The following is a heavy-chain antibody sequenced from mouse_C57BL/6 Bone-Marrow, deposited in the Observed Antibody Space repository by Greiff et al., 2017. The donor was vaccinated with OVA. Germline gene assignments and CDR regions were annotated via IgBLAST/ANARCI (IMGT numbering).Heavy chain of an antibody. CDR3: ARGLRQLMDCDYAMDY. D-gene: IGHD3-2*02. Sequence: QVQLQQSGAELARPGASVKMSCKASGYTFTSYTMHWVKQRPGQGLEWIGYINPSSGYTKYNQKFKDKATLTADKSSSTAYMQLSSLTSEDSAVYYCARGLRQLMDCDYAMDYWGQGTSVTVSS. V-gene: IGHV1-4*01. CDR2: INPSSGYT. CDR1: GYTFTSYT. J-gene: IGHJ4*01.